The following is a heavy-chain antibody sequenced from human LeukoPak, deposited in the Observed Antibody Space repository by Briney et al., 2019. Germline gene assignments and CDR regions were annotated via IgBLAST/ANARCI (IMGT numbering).Heavy chain of an antibody. D-gene: IGHD6-6*01. V-gene: IGHV3-53*01. Sequence: GGSLRLSCAASGFTVSSNYMSWVRQAPGKGLEWVSVIYSGGSTYYADSVKGRFTISRDNSKNTLYLQMNSLRAEDTAVYYCAGDLASSSSNYYYYYYMDVWGKGTTATVSS. CDR3: AGDLASSSSNYYYYYYMDV. J-gene: IGHJ6*03. CDR1: GFTVSSNY. CDR2: IYSGGST.